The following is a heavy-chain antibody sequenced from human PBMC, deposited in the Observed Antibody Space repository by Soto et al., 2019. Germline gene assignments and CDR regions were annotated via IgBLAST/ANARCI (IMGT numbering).Heavy chain of an antibody. CDR1: GYSFTSYW. V-gene: IGHV5-51*01. CDR3: ARDYYDSSGYPWSYYGMDV. J-gene: IGHJ6*02. D-gene: IGHD3-22*01. CDR2: IYPGDSDT. Sequence: PGESLKISCKGSGYSFTSYWIGWVRQMPGKGLEWMGIIYPGDSDTRYSLSFQGQVTISADKSISTAYLQWSSLKASDTAMYYCARDYYDSSGYPWSYYGMDVWGQGTTVTVSS.